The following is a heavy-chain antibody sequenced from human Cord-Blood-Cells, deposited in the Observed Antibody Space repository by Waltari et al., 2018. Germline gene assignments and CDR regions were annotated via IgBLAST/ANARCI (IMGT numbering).Heavy chain of an antibody. V-gene: IGHV4-4*02. Sequence: QVQLQESGPGLVKPSGTLSLTCAVSGGSISSSNWWSWVRQPPGKGLEWIGEIYHSENTNSNPSLKSRVTISVDKSKNQFSLKLSSVTAADTAVYYCARSVHDYSNYFDYWGQGTLVTVSS. J-gene: IGHJ4*02. CDR1: GGSISSSNW. CDR2: IYHSENT. CDR3: ARSVHDYSNYFDY. D-gene: IGHD4-4*01.